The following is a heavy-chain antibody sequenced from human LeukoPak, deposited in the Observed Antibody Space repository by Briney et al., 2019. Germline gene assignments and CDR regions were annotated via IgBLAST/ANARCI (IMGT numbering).Heavy chain of an antibody. CDR2: ISYDGSNK. V-gene: IGHV3-30*18. CDR3: AKDPGTVVTLLDYYFDY. J-gene: IGHJ4*02. Sequence: GRSLRLSCAASGFTFSGYGMHWVRQAPGKGLEWVAVISYDGSNKYYADSVKGRFTISRDNSKNTLYLQMNSLRAEDRAVYYCAKDPGTVVTLLDYYFDYWGQGTLVTVSS. CDR1: GFTFSGYG. D-gene: IGHD4-23*01.